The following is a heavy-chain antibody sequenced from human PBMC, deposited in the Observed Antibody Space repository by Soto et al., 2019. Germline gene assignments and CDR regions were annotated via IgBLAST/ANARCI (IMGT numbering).Heavy chain of an antibody. Sequence: PGGSLRLSCVGSGFTFSDYYINWVRQAPGKGLEWISYVSTRGSTVNYADSVEGRFTIFRDNAENTLYLQMNSLKPEDTAIYYCAREGVFWSVFYPPSKTSYMDVWGKGTTLTVSS. V-gene: IGHV3-11*01. CDR1: GFTFSDYY. J-gene: IGHJ6*03. CDR2: VSTRGSTV. CDR3: AREGVFWSVFYPPSKTSYMDV. D-gene: IGHD3-3*01.